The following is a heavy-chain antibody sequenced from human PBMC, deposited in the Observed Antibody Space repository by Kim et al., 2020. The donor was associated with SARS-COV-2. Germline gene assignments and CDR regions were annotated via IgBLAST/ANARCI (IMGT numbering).Heavy chain of an antibody. V-gene: IGHV3-23*01. CDR2: IGVNEDST. CDR1: GFTLNNFA. CDR3: AKEGLAPGTTVFGVKIPRPGGLDV. D-gene: IGHD3-3*01. Sequence: GGSLRLSCVVSGFTLNNFAMNWVRQAPGKGLEWVSGIGVNEDSTDFADSVKGRFTLSRDNSKNTLYLEMKSLRVDDTAVYYCAKEGLAPGTTVFGVKIPRPGGLDVWGQGTTVTVSS. J-gene: IGHJ6*02.